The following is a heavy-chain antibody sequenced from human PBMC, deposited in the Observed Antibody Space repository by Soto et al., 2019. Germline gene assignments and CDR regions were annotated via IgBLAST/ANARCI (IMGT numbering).Heavy chain of an antibody. Sequence: QVQLVQSGAEVKKPGASVKVSCKAAGYTFTSYVSTWVRQAPGPGLEWMGWTGAYNGNTNYPQSSQGRVTMSADTSTHTAYMELRSLRSDDTAVYFCARGVTGGLNDYWGQGTLVTVSS. CDR1: GYTFTSYV. CDR3: ARGVTGGLNDY. V-gene: IGHV1-18*01. CDR2: TGAYNGNT. J-gene: IGHJ4*02. D-gene: IGHD3-16*01.